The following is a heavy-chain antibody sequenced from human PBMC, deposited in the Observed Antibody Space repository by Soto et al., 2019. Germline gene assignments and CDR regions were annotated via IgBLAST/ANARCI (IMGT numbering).Heavy chain of an antibody. CDR3: ATEGIAASRDYYYYGMQV. CDR1: GYTLTELS. V-gene: IGHV1-24*01. D-gene: IGHD6-6*01. J-gene: IGHJ6*01. Sequence: ASVKVSCKVSGYTLTELSMHWVRQAPGKGLEWMGGFDPEDGETIYAQKFQGRVTMTEDTSTDTAYMELSSLRSEDTAVYYCATEGIAASRDYYYYGMQVWGEGTTVNVSS. CDR2: FDPEDGET.